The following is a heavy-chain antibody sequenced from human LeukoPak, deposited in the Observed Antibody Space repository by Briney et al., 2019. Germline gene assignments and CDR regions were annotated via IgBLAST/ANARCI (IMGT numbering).Heavy chain of an antibody. Sequence: ASVKVSSKASGYIFTNYGISWFRQAPGQGLEWVAWISCYNGDTKNEQKVQDRVTLTTDTSTSTAYMELRSLRSDDTAVYYCGRDRPYVSGWYTDYWGQGTLVTVSS. J-gene: IGHJ4*02. D-gene: IGHD6-19*01. CDR2: ISCYNGDT. V-gene: IGHV1-18*01. CDR1: GYIFTNYG. CDR3: GRDRPYVSGWYTDY.